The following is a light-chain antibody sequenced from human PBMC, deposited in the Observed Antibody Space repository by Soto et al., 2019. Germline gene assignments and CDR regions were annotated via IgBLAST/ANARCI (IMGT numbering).Light chain of an antibody. CDR2: AAS. V-gene: IGKV1-5*01. Sequence: DIQMTQSPSTLSGSVVDRVTITCRASQTISSWLAWYQQKPGKAPKLLIYAASSLQSGVPSRFSGSGSGTDFTLTISNLQPEDVATYYCQKHNAAPLTFGGGTKVDIK. CDR1: QTISSW. J-gene: IGKJ4*01. CDR3: QKHNAAPLT.